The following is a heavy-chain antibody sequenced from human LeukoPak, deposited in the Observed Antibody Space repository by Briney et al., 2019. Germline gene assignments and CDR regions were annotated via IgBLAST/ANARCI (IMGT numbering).Heavy chain of an antibody. CDR2: ISSSSSYT. CDR1: GFTFSDYY. Sequence: PGGSLRLSCAASGFTFSDYYMSWIRQAPGKGLEWVSYISSSSSYTNYADSVKGRFTISRDNAKNSLYLQMNSLRAEDTAVYYCARERQSCGGDCSDYWGQGTLVTVSS. D-gene: IGHD2-21*01. CDR3: ARERQSCGGDCSDY. V-gene: IGHV3-11*06. J-gene: IGHJ4*02.